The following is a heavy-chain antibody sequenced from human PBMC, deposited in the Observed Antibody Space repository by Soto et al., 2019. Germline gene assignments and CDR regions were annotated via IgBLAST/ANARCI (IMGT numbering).Heavy chain of an antibody. CDR3: AHSIAVWNLYYDY. CDR1: GLSLSTRGVG. V-gene: IGHV2-5*02. Sequence: SGPTVANPPQTLTLTYPFSGLSLSTRGVGVGWIRQPPGKALEWLALIYWDDDKRYSPSLKSRLTITKDTSKNQMVLTMTHMDLMDTASYFCAHSIAVWNLYYDYCGQGTQVTVSS. CDR2: IYWDDDK. J-gene: IGHJ4*02. D-gene: IGHD2-8*01.